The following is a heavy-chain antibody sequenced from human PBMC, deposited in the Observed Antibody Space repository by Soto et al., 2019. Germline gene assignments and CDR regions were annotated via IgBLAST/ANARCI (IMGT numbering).Heavy chain of an antibody. Sequence: GGSLRLSCVASGFTFSSYAMSWVRQAPGKGLEWVSSISGSGGNTYYADSVKGRFTISRDNSKNTLYLQMNSLRAEDTAVYYCAKDQTAYYDSSGLLYFDYRGQRSPVTVSS. D-gene: IGHD3-22*01. V-gene: IGHV3-23*01. J-gene: IGHJ4*02. CDR2: ISGSGGNT. CDR1: GFTFSSYA. CDR3: AKDQTAYYDSSGLLYFDY.